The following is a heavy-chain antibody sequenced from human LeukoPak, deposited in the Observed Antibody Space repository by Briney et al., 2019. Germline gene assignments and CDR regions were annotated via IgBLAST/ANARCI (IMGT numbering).Heavy chain of an antibody. J-gene: IGHJ5*02. CDR3: ARDRPLGLWFGELLGLFDP. CDR1: GGTFRSYA. V-gene: IGHV1-69*13. Sequence: ASVKVSCRASGGTFRSYAISWVRQAPGQGLEWMGGIIPIFGTANYAQKFQGRVTITADESTSTAYMELSSLRSEDTAVYYCARDRPLGLWFGELLGLFDPWGQGTLVTVSS. D-gene: IGHD3-10*01. CDR2: IIPIFGTA.